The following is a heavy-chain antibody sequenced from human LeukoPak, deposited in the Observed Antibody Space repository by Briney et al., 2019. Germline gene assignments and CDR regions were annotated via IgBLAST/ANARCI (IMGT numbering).Heavy chain of an antibody. CDR3: ARGGLYYYDSNNWFDP. V-gene: IGHV4-4*07. CDR1: GGSISSYY. Sequence: SETLSLNCTVSGGSISSYYWSWLRQPAGKGLEWIGRIYTSGSTNYNPSLKSRITMSVDTSKNQFSLKLSSVTAADTALYYCARGGLYYYDSNNWFDPWGQGTLVTVSS. CDR2: IYTSGST. J-gene: IGHJ5*02. D-gene: IGHD3-22*01.